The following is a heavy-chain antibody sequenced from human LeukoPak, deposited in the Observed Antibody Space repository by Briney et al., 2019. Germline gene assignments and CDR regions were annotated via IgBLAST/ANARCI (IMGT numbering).Heavy chain of an antibody. CDR3: ATEAGSGSYYNVDFDY. CDR2: IIPIFGTA. J-gene: IGHJ4*02. V-gene: IGHV1-69*05. CDR1: GGTFSSYA. D-gene: IGHD3-10*01. Sequence: SVKVSCKASGGTFSSYAISWVRQAPGQGIEWMGGIIPIFGTANYAQKFRGRDTITTDESTSTAYMELSSLRSEDTAVYYCATEAGSGSYYNVDFDYWGQGTLVTVSS.